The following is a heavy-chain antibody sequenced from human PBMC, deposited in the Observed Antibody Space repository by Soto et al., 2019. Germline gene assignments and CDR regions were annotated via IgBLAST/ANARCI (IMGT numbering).Heavy chain of an antibody. V-gene: IGHV1-8*01. J-gene: IGHJ6*02. D-gene: IGHD6-6*01. CDR3: ARGYSSSSVYYYAMDV. Sequence: ASVKVSCKASGYTFTSYDINWVRQATGQGLEWMGWMNPNSGNTGYAQKFQGRVTMTRNTSISTAYMELSSLRSEDTAAYYCARGYSSSSVYYYAMDVWGQGTTVTVSS. CDR1: GYTFTSYD. CDR2: MNPNSGNT.